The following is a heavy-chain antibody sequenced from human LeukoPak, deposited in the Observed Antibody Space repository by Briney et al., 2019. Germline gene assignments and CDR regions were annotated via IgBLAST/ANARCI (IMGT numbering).Heavy chain of an antibody. CDR3: ARYSSGWANWFDS. V-gene: IGHV4-59*01. Sequence: PSETLSLTCTVSGDSINSYYWSWIRQPPGKGLEWIGYIYYSGSTNYNPPLKSRVTVSVDTSKNQFSLKLRSVTAADTALYYCARYSSGWANWFDSWGQGTLVTVSS. CDR1: GDSINSYY. CDR2: IYYSGST. D-gene: IGHD6-19*01. J-gene: IGHJ5*01.